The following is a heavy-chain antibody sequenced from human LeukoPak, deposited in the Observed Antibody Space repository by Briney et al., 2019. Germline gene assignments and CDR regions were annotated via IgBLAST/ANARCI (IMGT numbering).Heavy chain of an antibody. V-gene: IGHV4-30-4*01. CDR2: IYYSGST. Sequence: PSETLSLTCTVSGGSISSGDYYWSWIRQPPGKGLEWIGYIYYSGSTYYNPSLKSRVTISVDTSKNQFSLKLSSVTAADTAVYYCARVGCSSTSCYGYAFDIWGQGTMVTVSS. D-gene: IGHD2-2*01. CDR3: ARVGCSSTSCYGYAFDI. J-gene: IGHJ3*02. CDR1: GGSISSGDYY.